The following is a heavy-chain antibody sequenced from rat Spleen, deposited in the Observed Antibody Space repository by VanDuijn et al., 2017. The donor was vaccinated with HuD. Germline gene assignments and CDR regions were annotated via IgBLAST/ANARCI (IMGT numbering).Heavy chain of an antibody. Sequence: EVQLVESGGGLVQPGRSMKLSCAASGFTFSNYDMAWVRQAPTKGLEWVASISYDGSSTYYRDSVKGRFTISRDNAKSTLYLQMDSLRSEDTATYYCTTFYWYFDFWGPGTMVTVSS. V-gene: IGHV5-20*01. CDR3: TTFYWYFDF. CDR1: GFTFSNYD. CDR2: ISYDGSST. J-gene: IGHJ1*01.